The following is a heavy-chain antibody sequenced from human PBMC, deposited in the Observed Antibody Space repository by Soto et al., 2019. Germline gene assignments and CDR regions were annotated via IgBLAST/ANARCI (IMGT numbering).Heavy chain of an antibody. D-gene: IGHD2-2*01. CDR1: GGSISSGGYY. V-gene: IGHV4-31*03. J-gene: IGHJ6*02. CDR3: ARTDAVVVPAAPYYYYGMDV. CDR2: IYYSGST. Sequence: SDTLSLTCTVSGGSISSGGYYWSWIRQHPGKGLEWIEYIYYSGSTYYNPSLKSRVTISVDTSKNQFSLKLSSVTAADTAVYYCARTDAVVVPAAPYYYYGMDVWGQGTTVTVSS.